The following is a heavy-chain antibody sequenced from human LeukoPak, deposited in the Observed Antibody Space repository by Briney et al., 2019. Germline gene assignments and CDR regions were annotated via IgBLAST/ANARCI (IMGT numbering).Heavy chain of an antibody. Sequence: GGSLRLSCAASGFTFSSYAMSWVRQTPGKGLEWVSAISGSGGSTYYADSVKGRFTISRDNSKNTLSLQMNSLRAEDTAVYYCAKGGLGYCSGNSCYYDAFDIWGRGTMDTVSS. CDR3: AKGGLGYCSGNSCYYDAFDI. D-gene: IGHD2-15*01. J-gene: IGHJ3*02. CDR2: ISGSGGST. CDR1: GFTFSSYA. V-gene: IGHV3-23*01.